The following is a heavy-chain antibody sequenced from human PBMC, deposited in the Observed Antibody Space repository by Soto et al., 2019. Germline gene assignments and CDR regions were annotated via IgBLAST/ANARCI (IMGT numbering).Heavy chain of an antibody. CDR2: ISAYNGNT. Sequence: ASVKVSCKASGYTFTSYGISWVRQAPGQGLEWMGWISAYNGNTNYAQKLQGRVTMTTDTSTSTAYMELRSLRSDDTAVYYCARDWAQLYTEAFDYWGQGTLVTVSS. V-gene: IGHV1-18*01. D-gene: IGHD6-6*01. CDR1: GYTFTSYG. J-gene: IGHJ4*02. CDR3: ARDWAQLYTEAFDY.